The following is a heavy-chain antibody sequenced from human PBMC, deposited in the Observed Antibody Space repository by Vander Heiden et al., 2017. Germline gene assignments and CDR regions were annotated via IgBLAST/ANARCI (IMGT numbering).Heavy chain of an antibody. Sequence: EVQLAESGGGLVKPGGFLRPSCAASGFTFSSYSMNWVRPAPGKGLEWVSSISSSSSYIYYADSVKGRFTISRDNAKNSLYLQMNSLRAEDTAVYYCARLSKLVVTAWGQGTLVTVSS. CDR3: ARLSKLVVTA. V-gene: IGHV3-21*01. J-gene: IGHJ5*02. CDR2: ISSSSSYI. CDR1: GFTFSSYS. D-gene: IGHD2-21*02.